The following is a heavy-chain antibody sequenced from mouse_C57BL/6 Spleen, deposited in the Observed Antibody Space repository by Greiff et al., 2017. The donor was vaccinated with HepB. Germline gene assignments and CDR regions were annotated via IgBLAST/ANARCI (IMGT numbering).Heavy chain of an antibody. CDR3: ARYYSTFYAMDY. D-gene: IGHD2-5*01. CDR1: GFTFSSYA. J-gene: IGHJ4*01. V-gene: IGHV5-4*01. Sequence: EVQLVESGGGLVKPGGSLKLSCAASGFTFSSYAMSWVRQTPEKRLEWVATISDGGSYTYYPDNVKGRFTISRDNAKNNLYLQMSHLKSEDTAMYYCARYYSTFYAMDYWGQGTSVTVSS. CDR2: ISDGGSYT.